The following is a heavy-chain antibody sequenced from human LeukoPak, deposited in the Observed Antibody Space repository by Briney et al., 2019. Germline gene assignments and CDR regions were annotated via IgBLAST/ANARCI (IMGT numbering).Heavy chain of an antibody. CDR1: GGSISNYY. V-gene: IGHV4-59*01. J-gene: IGHJ4*02. D-gene: IGHD3-3*01. CDR2: MYYSGST. Sequence: KASETLSLTCTVSGGSISNYYWSWIRQPPGKRLEWIGYMYYSGSTNYNPSLKGRVTISVDTSKNQFSLKLRSVTAADTAVYYCASSHPLGSNNDYYTPFDYWGQGTLVTVSS. CDR3: ASSHPLGSNNDYYTPFDY.